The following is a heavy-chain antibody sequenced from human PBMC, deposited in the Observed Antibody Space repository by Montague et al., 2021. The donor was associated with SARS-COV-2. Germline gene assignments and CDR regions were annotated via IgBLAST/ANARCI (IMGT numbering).Heavy chain of an antibody. CDR2: IYYSGDT. Sequence: SETLSLTCSFSAGSISTGSHYWGWIRQPPRKGLEWIGSIYYSGDTYYNPSLKSRVTISVDTSKNQFSLRLSSVTAADTAVYYCVRGGDYTDYGRVDYWGQGTLVIVSS. J-gene: IGHJ4*02. D-gene: IGHD4-11*01. CDR1: AGSISTGSHY. CDR3: VRGGDYTDYGRVDY. V-gene: IGHV4-39*01.